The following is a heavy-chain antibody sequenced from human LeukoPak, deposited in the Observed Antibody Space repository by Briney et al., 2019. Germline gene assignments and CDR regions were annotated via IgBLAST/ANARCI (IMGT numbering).Heavy chain of an antibody. J-gene: IGHJ4*02. D-gene: IGHD5-12*01. Sequence: PSETLSLTCAVYGGSFSGYYWSWIRQPPGKGLGWIGEINHSGSTNYNPSLKSRVTISVDTSKNQFSLKLSSVTAADTAVYYYARVYRATLDYWGQGTLVTVSS. CDR2: INHSGST. V-gene: IGHV4-34*01. CDR3: ARVYRATLDY. CDR1: GGSFSGYY.